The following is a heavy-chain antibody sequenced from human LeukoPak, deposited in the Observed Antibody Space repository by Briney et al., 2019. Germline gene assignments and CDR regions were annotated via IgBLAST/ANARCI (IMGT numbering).Heavy chain of an antibody. CDR3: GKGMEDSIGYYGRPIDY. J-gene: IGHJ4*02. CDR2: ISGGGGGT. Sequence: GGSLRLSCVVSGFTFRNYAMNWVRRAPGKGLEWVSVISGGGGGTYYADSVKGRFTISRDNSKNTLYLRMNSLRDEDTAIYYCGKGMEDSIGYYGRPIDYWGQGTQVTVSS. CDR1: GFTFRNYA. D-gene: IGHD3-22*01. V-gene: IGHV3-23*01.